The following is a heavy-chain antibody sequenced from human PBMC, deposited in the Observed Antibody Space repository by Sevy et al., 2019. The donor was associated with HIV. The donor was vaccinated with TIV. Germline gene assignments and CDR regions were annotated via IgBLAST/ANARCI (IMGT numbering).Heavy chain of an antibody. CDR3: DRDSRGYCTSGTCTEVTLDF. Sequence: ASVKVACRASGYNVIENYIHWVRQAPGQGLEWMGCLNPQTGGSKSAQKFQGRVTMTRDTSVNTVYMELSGLRSNDTAIYYCDRDSRGYCTSGTCTEVTLDFWGQGSMVTVSS. D-gene: IGHD2-8*01. CDR1: GYNVIENY. CDR2: LNPQTGGS. V-gene: IGHV1-2*02. J-gene: IGHJ4*02.